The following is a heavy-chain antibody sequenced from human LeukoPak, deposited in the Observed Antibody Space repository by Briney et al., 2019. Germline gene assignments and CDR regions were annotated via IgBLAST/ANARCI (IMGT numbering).Heavy chain of an antibody. D-gene: IGHD5-12*01. CDR3: GKRSSGAYDM. CDR1: GFTFNTYA. CDR2: VTGSGGGT. J-gene: IGHJ3*02. V-gene: IGHV3-23*01. Sequence: PGGSLRLSCAASGFTFNTYAMSWVRQAPGKGLEWVSTVTGSGGGTSYADSVRGRFTISRDNSKNTLYLQMHSLRAEDTAVYYYGKRSSGAYDMWGQGTMVSVSS.